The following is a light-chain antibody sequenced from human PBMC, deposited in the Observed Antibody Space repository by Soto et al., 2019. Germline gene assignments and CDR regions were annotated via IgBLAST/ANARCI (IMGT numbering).Light chain of an antibody. CDR1: SSDVGGYNY. V-gene: IGLV2-8*01. J-gene: IGLJ1*01. CDR3: SSFTGASTI. CDR2: EVT. Sequence: QSVLTQPPSASGSPGQSVTISCTGTSSDVGGYNYVSWYQQHPGKAPKLVIYEVTNRPSGVPDRFSGSKSGNTASLTVSVLQAEDEADYYCSSFTGASTIFGTGTKLTVL.